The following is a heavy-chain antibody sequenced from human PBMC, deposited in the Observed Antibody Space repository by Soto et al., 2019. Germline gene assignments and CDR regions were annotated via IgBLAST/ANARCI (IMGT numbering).Heavy chain of an antibody. D-gene: IGHD2-2*02. J-gene: IGHJ1*01. CDR1: GFTFSSYS. CDR3: ARDPYCSSTSCYTEQYFQH. Sequence: GGSLRLSCAASGFTFSSYSMNWVRQAPGKGLEWASYISSSSSTIYYADSVKGRFTISRDNAKNSLYLQMNSLRAEDTAVYYCARDPYCSSTSCYTEQYFQHWGQGTLVTVSS. CDR2: ISSSSSTI. V-gene: IGHV3-48*01.